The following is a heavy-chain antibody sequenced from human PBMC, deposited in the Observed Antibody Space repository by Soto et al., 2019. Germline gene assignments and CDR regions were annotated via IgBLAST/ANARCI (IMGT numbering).Heavy chain of an antibody. J-gene: IGHJ6*02. CDR2: IRGSGGSA. D-gene: IGHD6-13*01. Sequence: GGSLRLSCAASGFTFSDYGMSWVRQAPGKGLELVSGIRGSGGSAYYADSVKGRFTISRDNSKNTLYLQLNSLRVEDTAVYYCARGDPQQLPSYYNYYYGMDVWGQGTTVTVSS. CDR1: GFTFSDYG. CDR3: ARGDPQQLPSYYNYYYGMDV. V-gene: IGHV3-23*01.